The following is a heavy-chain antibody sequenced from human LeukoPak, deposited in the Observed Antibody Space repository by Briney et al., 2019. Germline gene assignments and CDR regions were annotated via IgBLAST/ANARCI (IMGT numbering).Heavy chain of an antibody. Sequence: GGSLRLSCAASGFTFSSYWMNWARQAPGKGLEGVASINHNGNVNYYVDSVKGRFTISRDNAKNSLYLQMSNLRAEDTAVYFCARGGGLDVWGQGATVTVSS. CDR3: ARGGGLDV. D-gene: IGHD3-16*01. CDR2: INHNGNVN. CDR1: GFTFSSYW. V-gene: IGHV3-7*03. J-gene: IGHJ6*02.